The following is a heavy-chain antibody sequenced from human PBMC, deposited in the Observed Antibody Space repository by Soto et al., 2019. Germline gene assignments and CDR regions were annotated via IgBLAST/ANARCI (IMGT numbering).Heavy chain of an antibody. D-gene: IGHD6-19*01. CDR1: GWTLSTDE. J-gene: IGHJ4*02. V-gene: IGHV3-48*03. Sequence: PGGSLRLFCAASGWTLSTDEMNWVRQAPGKGLEWISYISSNGKTINYAHFVRGRFTITRDNVKNSLFLQMTSLRAEDTAAYFCARGLGSCWPYFDYWGQGAPVTGS. CDR2: ISSNGKTI. CDR3: ARGLGSCWPYFDY.